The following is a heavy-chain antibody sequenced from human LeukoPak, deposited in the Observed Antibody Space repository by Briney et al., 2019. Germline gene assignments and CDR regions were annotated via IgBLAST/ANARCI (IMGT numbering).Heavy chain of an antibody. J-gene: IGHJ3*02. D-gene: IGHD4-17*01. CDR3: ARDPNGDYIGAFDM. CDR1: GFTFSAYA. V-gene: IGHV3-23*01. CDR2: IRGGGGSA. Sequence: GGSLRLSCTASGFTFSAYAMMWVRQAPGKGPQGVSAIRGGGGSAFYADSVKGRFTISRDNSKYTLFLQMNSLRAEDTAVYYCARDPNGDYIGAFDMWGPGTMVTVSS.